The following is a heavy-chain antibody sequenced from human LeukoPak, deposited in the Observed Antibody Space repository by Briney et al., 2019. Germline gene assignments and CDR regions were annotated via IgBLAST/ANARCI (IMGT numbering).Heavy chain of an antibody. J-gene: IGHJ4*02. Sequence: GGSLRLSCAASGFTVSSNCMSWVRQAPGKGLEWVSVIYSGGSTYYADSVKGRFTISRGNSKNTLYLQMNSLRAEDTAVYYCAREYCSSTSCSVDYWGQGTLVTVSS. CDR1: GFTVSSNC. CDR3: AREYCSSTSCSVDY. CDR2: IYSGGST. V-gene: IGHV3-66*02. D-gene: IGHD2-2*01.